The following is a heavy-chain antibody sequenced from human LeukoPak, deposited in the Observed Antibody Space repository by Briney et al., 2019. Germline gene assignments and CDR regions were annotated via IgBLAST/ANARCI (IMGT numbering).Heavy chain of an antibody. CDR3: ARAPIVGAKLDY. CDR2: TYYRSKWYK. V-gene: IGHV6-1*01. Sequence: SQTLLLTCAISGDSVSRNDAGWSWIRQSPSRGLEWLARTYYRSKWYKDDAGSVKGRIIINADTAKNQFSLKLSSVTATDTAVYYCARAPIVGAKLDYWGQGTLVTVSS. CDR1: GDSVSRNDAG. D-gene: IGHD1-26*01. J-gene: IGHJ4*02.